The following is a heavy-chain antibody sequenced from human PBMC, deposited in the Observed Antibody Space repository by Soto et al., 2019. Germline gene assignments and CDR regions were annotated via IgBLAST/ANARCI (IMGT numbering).Heavy chain of an antibody. D-gene: IGHD3-10*01. CDR2: IYYTGNA. CDR1: GASISGGDYY. J-gene: IGHJ6*02. Sequence: PSETLSLTCTVSGASISGGDYYWTWIRQPPGKGLEWIGSIYYTGNANSNPSLESRLTISVDTSNTQFSLKLSSMTAADAALYYCVRQGFGALHGLVDVWGQGTTVTAP. V-gene: IGHV4-30-4*01. CDR3: VRQGFGALHGLVDV.